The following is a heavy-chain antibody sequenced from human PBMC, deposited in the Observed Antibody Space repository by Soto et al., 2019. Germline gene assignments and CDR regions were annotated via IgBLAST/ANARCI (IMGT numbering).Heavy chain of an antibody. CDR3: ASGPVAAVPAAMNWFDR. CDR1: GFNISSYR. Sequence: GGSLILSCAASGFNISSYRMNWVRQAPGKGLEWVSYISSSSSTIYYADSVKGRFTISRDNAKNALYLQMNSLRAEDTAVYYCASGPVAAVPAAMNWFDRWGQGTLVTVSS. J-gene: IGHJ5*02. V-gene: IGHV3-48*01. D-gene: IGHD2-2*01. CDR2: ISSSSSTI.